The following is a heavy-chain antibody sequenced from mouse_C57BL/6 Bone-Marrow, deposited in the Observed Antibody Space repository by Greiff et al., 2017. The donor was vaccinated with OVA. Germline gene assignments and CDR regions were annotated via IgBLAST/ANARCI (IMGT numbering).Heavy chain of an antibody. Sequence: VHVKQSGPELVKPGASVKISCKASGYSFTGYYMNWVKQSPEKSLEWIGEINPSTGGTTYNQKFKAKATLTVDKSSSTAYMQLKSLTSEDSAVYYCARGNLYYAMDYWGQGTSVTVSS. CDR2: INPSTGGT. J-gene: IGHJ4*01. CDR1: GYSFTGYY. CDR3: ARGNLYYAMDY. V-gene: IGHV1-42*01.